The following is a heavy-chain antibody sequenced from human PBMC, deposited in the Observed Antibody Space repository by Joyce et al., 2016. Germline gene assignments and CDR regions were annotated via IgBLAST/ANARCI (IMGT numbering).Heavy chain of an antibody. CDR2: VYYSGST. V-gene: IGHV4-39*07. CDR3: ARSFFYCSGGSCFSGEWFDP. J-gene: IGHJ5*02. D-gene: IGHD2-15*01. Sequence: QLQLQESGPGLVKPSETLSLYCTVSGGSISSSTYYWGWIRQPPRKGLEWIGSVYYSGSTDSTPALKSRVTISVDTSKNQFSLKLTSVTAADTAVYYCARSFFYCSGGSCFSGEWFDPWGQGTLVTVSS. CDR1: GGSISSSTYY.